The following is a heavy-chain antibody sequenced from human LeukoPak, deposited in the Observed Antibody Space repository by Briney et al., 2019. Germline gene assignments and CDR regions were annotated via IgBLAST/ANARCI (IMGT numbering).Heavy chain of an antibody. CDR3: ARSAWTYDY. Sequence: PSETLSLTCTVSGGSISSSSYYWGWIRQPPGKGLEWIGNIYYSGSTYYNPSLKSRVTISVDTSKNQFSLDLSSVTAADTALYYCARSAWTYDYWGQGILVTVSS. CDR1: GGSISSSSYY. J-gene: IGHJ4*02. CDR2: IYYSGST. D-gene: IGHD5-12*01. V-gene: IGHV4-39*07.